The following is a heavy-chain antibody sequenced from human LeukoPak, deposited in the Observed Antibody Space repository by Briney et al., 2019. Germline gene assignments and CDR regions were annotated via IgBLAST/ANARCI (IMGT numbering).Heavy chain of an antibody. D-gene: IGHD3-3*01. CDR3: ARSRHYDFWSGYYLRAYYYYYMDV. Sequence: GASVKVSCKASGGTFSSYAISWVRQAPGQGLEWMGGIIPIFGTANYAQKFQGRVTITTDESTSTAYMELSSLRSEDTAVYYRARSRHYDFWSGYYLRAYYYYYMDVWGKGTTVTVSS. CDR2: IIPIFGTA. CDR1: GGTFSSYA. J-gene: IGHJ6*03. V-gene: IGHV1-69*05.